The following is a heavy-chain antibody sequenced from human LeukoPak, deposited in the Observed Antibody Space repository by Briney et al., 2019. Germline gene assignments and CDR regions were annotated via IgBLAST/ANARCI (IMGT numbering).Heavy chain of an antibody. CDR2: IYYSGST. V-gene: IGHV4-59*01. Sequence: SSETLSLTCTVSGGSISTYYWSWIRQPPGKGLGWIGYIYYSGSTNYNPSLKSRVTISVDTSKNQFSLRLSSVTAADTAVYYCARGGFWYYGMDVWGQGTTVTVSS. J-gene: IGHJ6*02. CDR1: GGSISTYY. D-gene: IGHD2/OR15-2a*01. CDR3: ARGGFWYYGMDV.